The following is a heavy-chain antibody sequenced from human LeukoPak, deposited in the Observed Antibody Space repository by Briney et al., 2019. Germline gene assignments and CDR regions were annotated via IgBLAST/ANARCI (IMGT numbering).Heavy chain of an antibody. V-gene: IGHV1-18*01. CDR1: GYTFTSYG. D-gene: IGHD3-22*01. CDR2: ISAYNGNT. J-gene: IGHJ4*02. Sequence: EASVKVSCKASGYTFTSYGISWVRQAPGQGLEWRGWISAYNGNTNHAQKLQGRVTMTTDTSPSTASMELRSLRSDDTAVYYCARGHYYDSSGYYLYLYYFDYWGQGTLVTVSS. CDR3: ARGHYYDSSGYYLYLYYFDY.